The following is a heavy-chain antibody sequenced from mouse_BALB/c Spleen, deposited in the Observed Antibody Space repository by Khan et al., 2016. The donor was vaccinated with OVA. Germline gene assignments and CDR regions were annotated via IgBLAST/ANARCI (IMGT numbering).Heavy chain of an antibody. J-gene: IGHJ4*01. V-gene: IGHV3-1*02. CDR1: GYSITSGYS. CDR3: ARDGNYMDY. CDR2: IYYSGSI. Sequence: EVQLQESGPDLVKPSQSLSLTCTVTGYSITSGYSWHWIRQFPGNKLEWMGYIYYSGSINHNPSLKSRISIPRDTSKHQFFLQLNSVTTEDAATYYCARDGNYMDYWGQGTSVTVSS. D-gene: IGHD2-1*01.